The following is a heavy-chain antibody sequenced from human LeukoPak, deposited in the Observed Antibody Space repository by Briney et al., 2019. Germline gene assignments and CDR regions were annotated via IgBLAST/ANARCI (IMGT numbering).Heavy chain of an antibody. Sequence: GASVKVSCKVSGYTLTELSMHWVRQAPGKGLEWMGGFDPEDGETIYAQKFQGRVTMTEDTSIDTAYMELSSLRSEDTAVYYCATDQDCSGGSCYRDAFDIWGQGTMVTVSS. CDR3: ATDQDCSGGSCYRDAFDI. V-gene: IGHV1-24*01. J-gene: IGHJ3*02. CDR2: FDPEDGET. D-gene: IGHD2-15*01. CDR1: GYTLTELS.